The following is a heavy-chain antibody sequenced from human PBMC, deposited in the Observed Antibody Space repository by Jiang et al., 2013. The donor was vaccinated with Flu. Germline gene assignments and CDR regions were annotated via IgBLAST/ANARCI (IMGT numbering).Heavy chain of an antibody. CDR3: ASEVGGLGFGS. J-gene: IGHJ5*02. Sequence: SGAEVKKPGSSVRVSCKASGGTLTSFAINWVRQAPGQGLEWMGGFIPIFATPTYAQKFEGRVTISADESTSTGYMELSSLTSDDTAVYYCASEVGGLGFGSWGQGTLVTVSA. D-gene: IGHD3-16*01. CDR2: FIPIFATP. V-gene: IGHV1-69*01. CDR1: GGTLTSFA.